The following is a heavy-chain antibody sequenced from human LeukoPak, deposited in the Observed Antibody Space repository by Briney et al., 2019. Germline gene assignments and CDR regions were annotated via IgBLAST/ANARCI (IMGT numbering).Heavy chain of an antibody. Sequence: ASVKVSCKASGYTFTGYYMHWVRQAPGQGLEWMGWINPNSGGTNYAQKFQGRVTMTRDTSISTAYMELSSLRSEDTAVYYCASLPDKYYDSSGYYDGWGQGTLVTVSS. CDR1: GYTFTGYY. CDR3: ASLPDKYYDSSGYYDG. CDR2: INPNSGGT. V-gene: IGHV1-2*02. J-gene: IGHJ4*02. D-gene: IGHD3-22*01.